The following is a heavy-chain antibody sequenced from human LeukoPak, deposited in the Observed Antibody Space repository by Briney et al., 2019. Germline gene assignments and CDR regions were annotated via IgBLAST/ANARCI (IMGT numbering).Heavy chain of an antibody. Sequence: GGSLRLSCAASGFTFSSYTMNWVRQAPGKGLEWVSSISSISNHIYYADSLKGRFTISRDNAKNALYLQMNSLRAEDTAVYYCARDSRYYNSGSADYWGQGTLVTVSS. J-gene: IGHJ4*02. CDR1: GFTFSSYT. CDR2: ISSISNHI. V-gene: IGHV3-21*01. D-gene: IGHD3-10*01. CDR3: ARDSRYYNSGSADY.